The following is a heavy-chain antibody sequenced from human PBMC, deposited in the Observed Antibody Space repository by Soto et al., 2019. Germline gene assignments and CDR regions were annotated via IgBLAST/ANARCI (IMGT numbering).Heavy chain of an antibody. Sequence: QVQLQESGPGLVEPSQTLSLNCSVSCGSFSSGSFYCSWIRQHPGKCLEWIGYIFYSGYTYYNPSLKSRVTMSVDTSKNQCSLKLYSVTAADTSVYYCTAHAEGTAYWGQGTLVTVTS. D-gene: IGHD5-18*01. J-gene: IGHJ4*02. V-gene: IGHV4-31*06. CDR3: TAHAEGTAY. CDR2: IFYSGYT. CDR1: CGSFSSGSFY.